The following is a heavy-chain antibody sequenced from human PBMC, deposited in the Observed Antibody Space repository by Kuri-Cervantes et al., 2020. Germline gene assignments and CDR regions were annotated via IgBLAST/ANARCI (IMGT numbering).Heavy chain of an antibody. CDR3: ARDAMSGYFDY. CDR1: GFTFSSYA. V-gene: IGHV3-33*08. CDR2: IWYDGSNK. J-gene: IGHJ4*02. Sequence: GESLKISCAASGFTFSSYAMHWVRQAPGKGLEWVAVIWYDGSNKYYADSVKGRFTISRDNSKNTLYLQMNSLRAEDTAVYYCARDAMSGYFDYWGQGTLVTVSS. D-gene: IGHD3-3*01.